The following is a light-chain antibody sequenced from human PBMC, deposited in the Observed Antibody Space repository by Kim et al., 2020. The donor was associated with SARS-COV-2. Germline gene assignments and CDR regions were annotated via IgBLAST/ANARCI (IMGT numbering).Light chain of an antibody. CDR1: QRVSSSY. CDR2: GAS. V-gene: IGKV3-20*01. CDR3: QQYGSSPLT. Sequence: GERATLAFRARQRVSSSYLAWSQQNPGQAPSLLIYGASSRATGIPDRFSGSGSGTDFTLTISRLEPEDFAVYYCQQYGSSPLTFGGGTKVDIK. J-gene: IGKJ4*01.